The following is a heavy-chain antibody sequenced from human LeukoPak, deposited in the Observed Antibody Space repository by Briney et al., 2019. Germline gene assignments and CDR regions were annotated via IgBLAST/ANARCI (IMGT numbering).Heavy chain of an antibody. Sequence: SETLSLTCAVYGGSFSGYYWSWIRQPPGKGLEWIGEINHSGGTNYNPSLKSRVTISVDTSKNQFSLKLSSVTAADTAVYYCAKDADSGRIDYWGQGTLVTVSS. CDR3: AKDADSGRIDY. V-gene: IGHV4-34*01. J-gene: IGHJ4*02. CDR1: GGSFSGYY. D-gene: IGHD1-26*01. CDR2: INHSGGT.